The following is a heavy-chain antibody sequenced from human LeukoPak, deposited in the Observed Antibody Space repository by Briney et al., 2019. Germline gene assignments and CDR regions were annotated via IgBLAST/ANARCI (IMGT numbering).Heavy chain of an antibody. V-gene: IGHV4-34*01. Sequence: SETLSLTCAVYGGSFSGYYWSWIRQPPGKGLEWIGEINHSGSTNHNPSLKSRVTISVDTSKNQFSLKLSSVTAADTAVYYCARGKDYDILTGYYNDYWGQGTLVTVSS. D-gene: IGHD3-9*01. CDR1: GGSFSGYY. J-gene: IGHJ4*02. CDR3: ARGKDYDILTGYYNDY. CDR2: INHSGST.